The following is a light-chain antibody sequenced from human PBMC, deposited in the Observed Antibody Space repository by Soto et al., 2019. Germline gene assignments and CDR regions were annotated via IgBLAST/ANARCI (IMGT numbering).Light chain of an antibody. CDR3: QHYRGDRAT. V-gene: IGKV1-5*03. Sequence: DILLTQSPSTLSPSVGDRVTISCRASQSINKWLAWYQHKPGKAPNLLIYELSTLHSGVPSRFSGIVSRTEFPRTISSLRPDDVATYYGQHYRGDRATFGRGAKVNIK. CDR1: QSINKW. J-gene: IGKJ1*01. CDR2: ELS.